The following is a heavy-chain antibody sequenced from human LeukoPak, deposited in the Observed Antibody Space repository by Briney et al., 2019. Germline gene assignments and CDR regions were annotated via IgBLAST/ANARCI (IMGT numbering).Heavy chain of an antibody. CDR1: GGSISSYY. V-gene: IGHV4-59*12. J-gene: IGHJ4*02. CDR3: ARVPPALSGWEIYFDY. D-gene: IGHD6-19*01. CDR2: IYYSGST. Sequence: PSETLSLTCTVSGGSISSYYWSWIRQPPGKGLEWIGYIYYSGSTNYNPSLKSRVTISVDTSKNQFSLKLSSVTAADTAVYYCARVPPALSGWEIYFDYWGQGTLVTVSS.